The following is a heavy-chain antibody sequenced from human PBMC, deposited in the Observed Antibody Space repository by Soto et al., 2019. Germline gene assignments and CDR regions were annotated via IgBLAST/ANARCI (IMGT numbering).Heavy chain of an antibody. CDR2: INAGNGNT. D-gene: IGHD5-12*01. J-gene: IGHJ6*02. V-gene: IGHV1-3*01. CDR3: ALIVATISDYYYGMDV. Sequence: ASVKVSCKASGYTFTSYAMHWVRQAPGQRLEWMGWINAGNGNTKYSQKFQGRVTITRDTSASTAYMELSSLRSEDTAVYYCALIVATISDYYYGMDVWGQGTTVTGLL. CDR1: GYTFTSYA.